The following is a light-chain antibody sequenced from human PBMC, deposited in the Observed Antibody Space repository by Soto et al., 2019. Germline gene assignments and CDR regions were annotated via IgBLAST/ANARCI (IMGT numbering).Light chain of an antibody. CDR1: QNINKW. Sequence: DIQMTQSPSTLSASVGDRVTITCRASQNINKWLAWFQQKPGKAPKTLISRASILESGVPSRFSGGGSGTEFTLTISSMQPDDFGTYYCQHYSGYPLTFGGGTTVDIK. CDR2: RAS. CDR3: QHYSGYPLT. J-gene: IGKJ4*01. V-gene: IGKV1-5*03.